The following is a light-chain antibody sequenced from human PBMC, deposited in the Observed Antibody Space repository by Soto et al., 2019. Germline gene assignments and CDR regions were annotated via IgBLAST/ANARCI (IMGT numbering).Light chain of an antibody. V-gene: IGKV1-9*01. CDR3: QQLFDSPIT. Sequence: IQLTQSPPSLSASVGDRVTITCRASQGVSSSLAWYHQQPGKAPKLLIYAATTLQSGVPSRFSGSGSGTDFTLTINSLQPEDFATYYCQQLFDSPITFGQGTRLEIK. CDR1: QGVSSS. CDR2: AAT. J-gene: IGKJ5*01.